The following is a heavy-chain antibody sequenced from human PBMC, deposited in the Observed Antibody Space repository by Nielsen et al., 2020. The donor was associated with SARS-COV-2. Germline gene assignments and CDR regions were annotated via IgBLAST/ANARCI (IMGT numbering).Heavy chain of an antibody. CDR2: ISWNSGSI. CDR3: AKDITGIAAARGPYYYYYYGMDV. J-gene: IGHJ6*02. CDR1: GFTFDDYA. V-gene: IGHV3-9*01. Sequence: SLKISCAASGFTFDDYAMHWVRQAPGKGLELVSGISWNSGSIGYADSVKGRFTISRDNAKNSLYLQMNSLRAEDTALYYCAKDITGIAAARGPYYYYYYGMDVWGQGTTVTVSS. D-gene: IGHD6-13*01.